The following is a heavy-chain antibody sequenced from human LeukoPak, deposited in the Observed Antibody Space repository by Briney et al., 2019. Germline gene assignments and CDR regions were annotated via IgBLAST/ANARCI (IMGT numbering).Heavy chain of an antibody. Sequence: SETLSLTCTVSGGSISSYYWSWIRQPPGKGLEWIGYIYYSGSTNYNPSLKSRVTISVDTSKNQFSPKLSSVTAADTAVYYCARLRLGELSELDYWGQGTLVTVSS. J-gene: IGHJ4*02. CDR3: ARLRLGELSELDY. CDR1: GGSISSYY. D-gene: IGHD3-16*02. V-gene: IGHV4-59*01. CDR2: IYYSGST.